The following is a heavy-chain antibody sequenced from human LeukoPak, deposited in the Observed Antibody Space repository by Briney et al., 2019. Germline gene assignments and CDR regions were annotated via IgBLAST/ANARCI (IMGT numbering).Heavy chain of an antibody. CDR1: GFTFSSYG. CDR3: AKDLGTVTTVTTYLDY. V-gene: IGHV3-30*02. D-gene: IGHD4-17*01. J-gene: IGHJ4*02. CDR2: IRYDGSNK. Sequence: GGSLRLSCAASGFTFSSYGMHWVRQAPGKGLEWVAFIRYDGSNKYYADSVKGRFTISRDDSKNTLYLQMNSLRAEDTAVYYCAKDLGTVTTVTTYLDYWGQGTLVTVSS.